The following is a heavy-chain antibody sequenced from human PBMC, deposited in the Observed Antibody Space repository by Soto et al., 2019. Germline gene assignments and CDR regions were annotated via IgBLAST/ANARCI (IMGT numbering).Heavy chain of an antibody. CDR1: GYSFTSCL. D-gene: IGHD3-3*01. CDR2: IYPGDSNT. Sequence: GESLKISCKGSGYSFTSCLIGWVPQMPGKGLEWMGIIYPGDSNTRYSPSLQGQVTISVDKSISTAYLQWSSLKATDTAMYYCAIHAYDFWSGHPNPRYYYGMDVWGQGTTVTVSS. J-gene: IGHJ6*02. CDR3: AIHAYDFWSGHPNPRYYYGMDV. V-gene: IGHV5-51*01.